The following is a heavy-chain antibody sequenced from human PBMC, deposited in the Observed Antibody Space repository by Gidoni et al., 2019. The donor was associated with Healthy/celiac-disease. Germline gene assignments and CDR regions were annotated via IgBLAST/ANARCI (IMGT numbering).Heavy chain of an antibody. CDR2: IKSKTDGGTT. V-gene: IGHV3-15*01. CDR1: GFTFSNAW. D-gene: IGHD5-12*01. J-gene: IGHJ6*02. CDR3: TTGGVATGYYYYYGMDV. Sequence: EVQLVESGGGLVKPGGSLRLSCAASGFTFSNAWMSWVRQAPGKGLEWVGRIKSKTDGGTTDYAAPVKGRFTISRDDSKNTLYLQMNSLKTEDTAVYYCTTGGVATGYYYYYGMDVWGQGTTVTVSS.